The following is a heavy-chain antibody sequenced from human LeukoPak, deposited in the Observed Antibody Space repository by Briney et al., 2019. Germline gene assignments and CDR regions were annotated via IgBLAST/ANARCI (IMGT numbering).Heavy chain of an antibody. CDR1: GFTSSTYD. V-gene: IGHV3-13*04. CDR3: ARDWPRDGHHEIFEY. J-gene: IGHJ4*02. Sequence: PGGSLRLSCAASGFTSSTYDMHWVRQATGKGLEWVSAIGAAGDTFYVGPVKGRFTISRENAKNSLYLQMNSLRDEDTAVYYCARDWPRDGHHEIFEYWGQGTLVTVSS. CDR2: IGAAGDT. D-gene: IGHD5-24*01.